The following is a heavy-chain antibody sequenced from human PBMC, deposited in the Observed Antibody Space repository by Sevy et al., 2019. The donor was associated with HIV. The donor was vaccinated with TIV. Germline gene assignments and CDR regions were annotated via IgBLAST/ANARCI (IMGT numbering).Heavy chain of an antibody. J-gene: IGHJ5*02. CDR3: ARGGYFSGGRPRAHHSWFDP. V-gene: IGHV4-39*01. D-gene: IGHD2-15*01. Sequence: SEILSLTCNVSGGSVSSSTFYWAWIRQPPGKGLEWIGSFHFSGNTNYNPSLKSRLTISVDTSKNQLSLKLSSVTAADTAVYYCARGGYFSGGRPRAHHSWFDPWGQGTLVTVSS. CDR2: FHFSGNT. CDR1: GGSVSSSTFY.